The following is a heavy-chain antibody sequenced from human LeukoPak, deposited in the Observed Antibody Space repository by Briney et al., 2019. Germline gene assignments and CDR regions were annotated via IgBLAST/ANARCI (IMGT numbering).Heavy chain of an antibody. V-gene: IGHV6-1*01. D-gene: IGHD3-10*01. Sequence: SQTLSLTPAISGDSVSRNIAACDWIRQSPSRGLEWLGRTYYRSKWYNDYAVSVKSRISINPDTSKNQFCLQLDSVTPEDTAVYYCDRTDYHFDSSGRGTLVTVSS. CDR1: GDSVSRNIAA. J-gene: IGHJ4*01. CDR2: TYYRSKWYN. CDR3: DRTDYHFDS.